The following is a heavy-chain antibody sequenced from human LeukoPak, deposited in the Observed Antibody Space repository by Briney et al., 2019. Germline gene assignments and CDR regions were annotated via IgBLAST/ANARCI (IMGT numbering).Heavy chain of an antibody. J-gene: IGHJ4*02. V-gene: IGHV3-7*01. CDR3: ARDSRN. CDR1: GFTFTNYW. Sequence: PGESLRLSCAASGFTFTNYWMSWVRQAPGKGLEWVANIKQDGSEKYYVDSVKGRFTISRDNAKNSLYLQMNSLRAEDTAVHYCARDSRNWGQGTLVTVSS. CDR2: IKQDGSEK.